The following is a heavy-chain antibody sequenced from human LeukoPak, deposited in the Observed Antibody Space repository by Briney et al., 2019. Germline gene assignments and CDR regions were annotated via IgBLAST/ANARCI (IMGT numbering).Heavy chain of an antibody. CDR3: ARGGLRQRTTYFDY. CDR1: GGSISSGDYY. D-gene: IGHD5-12*01. Sequence: SETLSLTCTVSGGSISSGDYYWSWIRQPPGKGLEWIGYIYYSGSTYYNPSLKSRVTISVDTSKNQFSLKLSSVTAADTAVYYCARGGLRQRTTYFDYWGQGTLVTVSP. V-gene: IGHV4-30-4*01. CDR2: IYYSGST. J-gene: IGHJ4*02.